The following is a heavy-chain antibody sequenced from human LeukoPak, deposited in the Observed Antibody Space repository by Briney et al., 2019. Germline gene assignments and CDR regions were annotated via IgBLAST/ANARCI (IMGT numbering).Heavy chain of an antibody. V-gene: IGHV1-69*13. CDR3: GRGGGELLQYYNYMAV. CDR2: IIPIFGTA. Sequence: ASVKVSCKASGGTFSSYAISWVRQAPGQELEWMGGIIPIFGTANYAQKFQGRVTITADESTSTAYMELSSLRSEDTAVYYCGRGGGELLQYYNYMAVGGKGPRATVPS. CDR1: GGTFSSYA. D-gene: IGHD1-26*01. J-gene: IGHJ6*03.